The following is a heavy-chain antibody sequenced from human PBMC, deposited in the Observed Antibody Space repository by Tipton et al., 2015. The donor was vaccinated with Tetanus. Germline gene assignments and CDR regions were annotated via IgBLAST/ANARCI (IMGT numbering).Heavy chain of an antibody. CDR3: ARGGGNTMFRGGEFVHSYYYQGMDV. Sequence: TLSLTCNVSGASMSSSSYYWDWIRQPPGKGLEWIGGIYYSGSSYYNPSLNSRVTISLDRSKNQFSLKLTSVTAADTAVYYCARGGGNTMFRGGEFVHSYYYQGMDVWGQGTTVTVSS. CDR2: IYYSGSS. J-gene: IGHJ6*02. CDR1: GASMSSSSYY. D-gene: IGHD3-10*01. V-gene: IGHV4-39*07.